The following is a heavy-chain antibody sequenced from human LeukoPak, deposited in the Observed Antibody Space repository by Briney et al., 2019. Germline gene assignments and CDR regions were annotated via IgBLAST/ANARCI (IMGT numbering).Heavy chain of an antibody. CDR2: IYYSGST. Sequence: SETLSLTCTVSGGSISSGGYYWSWIRQHPGKVLEWIGYIYYSGSTYYNPSLRSRVTISVDTSKNQFSLKLSSVTAADTAVYYCARVGGYSYGADFWGQGTLVTVSS. D-gene: IGHD5-18*01. V-gene: IGHV4-31*03. CDR3: ARVGGYSYGADF. CDR1: GGSISSGGYY. J-gene: IGHJ4*02.